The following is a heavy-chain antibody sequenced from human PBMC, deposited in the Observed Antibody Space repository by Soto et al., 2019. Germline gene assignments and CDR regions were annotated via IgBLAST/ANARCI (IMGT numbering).Heavy chain of an antibody. D-gene: IGHD5-12*01. CDR2: ISHLETT. CDR1: GVTMSYGGYS. J-gene: IGHJ6*02. V-gene: IGHV4-30-2*06. CDR3: ARGVAPTYYYGMDV. Sequence: SETLSLTCSVSGVTMSYGGYSWSWIRQSPGKGLEWLGYISHLETTYYNPSFKSRLSLSIDRARNQFSLKLSSVTAADTAVYYCARGVAPTYYYGMDVWGQGTTVTVSS.